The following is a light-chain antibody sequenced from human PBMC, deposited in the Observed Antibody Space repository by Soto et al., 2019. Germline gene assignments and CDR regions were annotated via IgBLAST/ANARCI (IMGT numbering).Light chain of an antibody. Sequence: EFVLTQSPGTPSLSPGSRATLSCMASQTVRNNYLAWYQQKPGQAPRLLIYGASSRATGIPDRFSGSGSGTDFTLTISRLETEDFAVYYCQQYGSSPTLTFCGGTKVDIK. CDR2: GAS. V-gene: IGKV3-20*01. CDR1: QTVRNNY. J-gene: IGKJ4*01. CDR3: QQYGSSPTLT.